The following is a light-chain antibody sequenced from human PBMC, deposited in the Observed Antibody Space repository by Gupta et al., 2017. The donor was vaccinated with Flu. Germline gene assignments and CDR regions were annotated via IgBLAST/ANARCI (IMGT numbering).Light chain of an antibody. J-gene: IGLJ2*01. CDR2: STD. CDR3: AAWDDRLNGLVV. Sequence: VTISCSGGSSNIGSNPVNWYQQRPGTAPKLLISSTDQRPSGVPSRFSGSKSGTSASLAISGLQFDDEADYYCAAWDDRLNGLVVFGGGTKLTVL. V-gene: IGLV1-44*01. CDR1: SSNIGSNP.